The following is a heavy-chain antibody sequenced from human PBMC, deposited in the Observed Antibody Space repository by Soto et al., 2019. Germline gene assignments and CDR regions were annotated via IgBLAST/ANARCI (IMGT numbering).Heavy chain of an antibody. J-gene: IGHJ2*01. CDR3: ATRIAAAETNDWYFDL. CDR2: IYHSGST. D-gene: IGHD6-13*01. Sequence: QVQLQESGPGLVKPSGTLSLTCAVSGGSISSSNWWSWVRQPPGKGLEWIGEIYHSGSTNYNPSLKSRVTISVDKSKNQFSLKRSSVTAADTAVYYCATRIAAAETNDWYFDLWGRGTLVTVSS. CDR1: GGSISSSNW. V-gene: IGHV4-4*02.